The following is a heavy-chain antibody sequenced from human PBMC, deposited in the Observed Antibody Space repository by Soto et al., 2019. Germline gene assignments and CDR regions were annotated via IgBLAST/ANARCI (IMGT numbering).Heavy chain of an antibody. CDR2: INAGDGNT. CDR1: GYTFTTYS. D-gene: IGHD3-3*01. CDR3: ARGVDFWSPYDY. V-gene: IGHV1-3*01. Sequence: ASVKVSCKASGYTFTTYSMHWVRQAPGQRLEWMGWINAGDGNTKYSQKFQDRVTITSDTSASTAYMELSSLTSEDTAVYFCARGVDFWSPYDYCGQGALVTVSS. J-gene: IGHJ4*02.